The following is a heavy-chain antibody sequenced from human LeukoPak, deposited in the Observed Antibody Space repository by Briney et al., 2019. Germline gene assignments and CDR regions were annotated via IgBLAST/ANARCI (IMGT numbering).Heavy chain of an antibody. CDR2: IAYDGSNK. CDR1: GFTFSSYG. Sequence: GGSLRLSCAASGFTFSSYGMHWVRQAPGKGLEWVAVIAYDGSNKYYADSVKGRFTISRDNAKNSLYLQMNSLRAEDTAVYYCLRADSSGYYFDYWGQGTLVTVSS. CDR3: LRADSSGYYFDY. J-gene: IGHJ4*02. V-gene: IGHV3-30*03. D-gene: IGHD3-22*01.